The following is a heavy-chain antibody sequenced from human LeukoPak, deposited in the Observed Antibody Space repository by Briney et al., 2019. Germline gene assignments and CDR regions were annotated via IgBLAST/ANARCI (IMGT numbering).Heavy chain of an antibody. V-gene: IGHV3-7*01. CDR2: IKQDGSEK. CDR3: AREYYYDSSGYHDAFDI. Sequence: GGSLRLSCAASGFTFSSYWMSWVRKAPGKGLEWVANIKQDGSEKYYLDSVKGRFTISRDDAKNTLYLQMNSLRAEDTAVYYCAREYYYDSSGYHDAFDIWGQGTMVTVSS. J-gene: IGHJ3*02. CDR1: GFTFSSYW. D-gene: IGHD3-22*01.